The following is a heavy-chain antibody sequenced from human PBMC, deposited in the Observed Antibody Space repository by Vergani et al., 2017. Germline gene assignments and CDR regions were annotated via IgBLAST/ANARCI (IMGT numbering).Heavy chain of an antibody. CDR1: GGSISSYY. J-gene: IGHJ6*02. D-gene: IGHD3-3*01. CDR2: IYTSGST. CDR3: AGTYYDFWSGFYYYGMDV. V-gene: IGHV4-4*07. Sequence: QVQLQESGPGLVKPSETLSLTCTVSGGSISSYYWSWIRQPAGKGLEWIGRIYTSGSTNYNPSLKSRVTMSVDTSKNRFSLKLGSVTAADTAVYYCAGTYYDFWSGFYYYGMDVWGQGTTVTVSS.